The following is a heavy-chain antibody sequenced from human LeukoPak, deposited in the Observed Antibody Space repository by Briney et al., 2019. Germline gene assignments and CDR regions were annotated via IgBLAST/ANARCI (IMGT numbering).Heavy chain of an antibody. Sequence: ASVKVSCKASGYTFTSYGISWVRQAPGQGLEWMGWISAYNGNTNYAQKFQGRVTFTSGDSTSTAYMELSSLRSEDTAVYYCARLKRGIGAAGTSLRGWFDPWGQGTLVTVSS. J-gene: IGHJ5*02. D-gene: IGHD6-13*01. CDR1: GYTFTSYG. CDR2: ISAYNGNT. CDR3: ARLKRGIGAAGTSLRGWFDP. V-gene: IGHV1-18*01.